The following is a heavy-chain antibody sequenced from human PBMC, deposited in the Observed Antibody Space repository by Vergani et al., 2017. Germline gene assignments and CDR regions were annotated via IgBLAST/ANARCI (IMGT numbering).Heavy chain of an antibody. D-gene: IGHD3-3*01. Sequence: EVQLLESGGGLVQPGGSLRLSCAASGFTFSSYSLNWVRQAPGKGLEWVSSISSSSSYIYYADSVKGRFTISRDNAKNTLYLQMNSLRAEDTAVYYCAKGAIITIFGVVNYFDYWGQGTLVTVSS. CDR1: GFTFSSYS. CDR2: ISSSSSYI. J-gene: IGHJ4*02. V-gene: IGHV3-21*04. CDR3: AKGAIITIFGVVNYFDY.